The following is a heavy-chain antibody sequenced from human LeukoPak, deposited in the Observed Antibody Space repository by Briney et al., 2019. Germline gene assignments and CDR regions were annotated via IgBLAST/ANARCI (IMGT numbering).Heavy chain of an antibody. CDR2: IKQDGSEK. J-gene: IGHJ4*02. Sequence: GGSLRLSCAASGFIFSSYWMSWVRQAPGKGLEWVANIKQDGSEKYYVDSVKGRFTISRDNAKNSLYLQMTSLRAEDTALYYCGRAMDYWGQGTLVTVSS. CDR3: GRAMDY. V-gene: IGHV3-7*03. CDR1: GFIFSSYW.